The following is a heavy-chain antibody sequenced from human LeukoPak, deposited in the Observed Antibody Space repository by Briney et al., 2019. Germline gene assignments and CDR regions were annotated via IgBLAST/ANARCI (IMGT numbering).Heavy chain of an antibody. CDR3: ARRKGIAARLNPDTFDY. J-gene: IGHJ4*02. D-gene: IGHD6-6*01. CDR1: GYSFTSYW. V-gene: IGHV5-51*01. CDR2: IYPGDSDT. Sequence: GESLKISCKGSGYSFTSYWIGWVRQVPGKGLEWMGIIYPGDSDTRYGPSFQGQVTISADKSISTAYLQWSSLKASDTAMYYCARRKGIAARLNPDTFDYWGQGTLVTVSS.